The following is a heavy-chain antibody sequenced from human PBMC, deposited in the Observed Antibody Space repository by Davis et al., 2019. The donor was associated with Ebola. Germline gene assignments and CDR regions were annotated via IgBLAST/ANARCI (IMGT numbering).Heavy chain of an antibody. J-gene: IGHJ4*02. CDR2: VNTYNGNT. V-gene: IGHV1-18*01. CDR3: ARAAKYSGSYPIDY. Sequence: AASVKVSCKASGYTFPDYGFSWVRQAPGQGLEWMGRVNTYNGNTNYAQNFQGRVTMTTDTSTSTAYMELRSLRSDDTAVYYCARAAKYSGSYPIDYWGQGTLVTVSS. D-gene: IGHD1-26*01. CDR1: GYTFPDYG.